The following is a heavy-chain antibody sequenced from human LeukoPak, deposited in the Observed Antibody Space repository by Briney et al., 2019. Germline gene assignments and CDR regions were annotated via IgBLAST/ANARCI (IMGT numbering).Heavy chain of an antibody. J-gene: IGHJ4*02. CDR1: GFTLSHYA. Sequence: PGGSLRLSCSMSGFTLSHYAMSWVRQAPGKGLEWVSTIGGGGGSTDYTDSVKGRFTISRDNSKNTLNLQMNSLGAEDTAVYYCAKGYRYCTSGNCNSAVDYWGQGTLVTVSS. CDR3: AKGYRYCTSGNCNSAVDY. V-gene: IGHV3-23*01. CDR2: IGGGGGST. D-gene: IGHD2-15*01.